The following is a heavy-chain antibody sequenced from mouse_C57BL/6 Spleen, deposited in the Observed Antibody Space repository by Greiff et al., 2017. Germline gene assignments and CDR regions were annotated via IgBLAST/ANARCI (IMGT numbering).Heavy chain of an antibody. CDR3: ARRGLLYWYFDV. CDR1: GYAFTNYL. CDR2: INPGSGGT. J-gene: IGHJ1*03. D-gene: IGHD2-13*01. Sequence: QVQLQQSGAELVRPGTSVKVSCKASGYAFTNYLIEWVKQRPGQGLEWIGVINPGSGGTNYNEKFKGKATLTADKSSSTAYMQLSSLTSEDSAVYFCARRGLLYWYFDVWGTGTTVTVSS. V-gene: IGHV1-54*01.